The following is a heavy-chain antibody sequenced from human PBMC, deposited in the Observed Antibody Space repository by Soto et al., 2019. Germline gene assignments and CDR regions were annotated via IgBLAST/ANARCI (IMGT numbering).Heavy chain of an antibody. D-gene: IGHD6-6*01. J-gene: IGHJ3*02. Sequence: GASVKVSCKASGYTFTGYYMHWVLQAPGQGLEWMGWINPNSGGTNYAQKFQGRVTMTRDTSISTAYMELSRLRSDDTAVYYCARVIAARPSRDDAFDIWGQGTMVTVSS. CDR3: ARVIAARPSRDDAFDI. V-gene: IGHV1-2*02. CDR1: GYTFTGYY. CDR2: INPNSGGT.